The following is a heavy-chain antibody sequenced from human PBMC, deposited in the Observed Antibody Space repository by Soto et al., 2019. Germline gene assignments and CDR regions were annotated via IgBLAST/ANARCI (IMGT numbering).Heavy chain of an antibody. J-gene: IGHJ3*02. Sequence: QVQLQESGPGLVKPSQTLSLTCTVSGGSISSGGYYWSWIRQHPGKGLEWIGYIYYSGSTYYNPYLKSRVTISVDTSKNQFSLKLSSVTAADTAVYYCARASSTSAPDYDILTGYYIGAFDIWGQGTMVTVSS. D-gene: IGHD3-9*01. CDR3: ARASSTSAPDYDILTGYYIGAFDI. CDR2: IYYSGST. V-gene: IGHV4-31*03. CDR1: GGSISSGGYY.